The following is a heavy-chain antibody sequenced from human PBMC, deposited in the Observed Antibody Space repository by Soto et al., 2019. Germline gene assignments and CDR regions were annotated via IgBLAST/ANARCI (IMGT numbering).Heavy chain of an antibody. D-gene: IGHD2-15*01. CDR2: VYYSGRT. CDR3: ARFAEPAVRRDSDHYYKDV. CDR1: GDSINSGGHY. Sequence: QVHLQESGPGLVKPSQTLSLTCSVSGDSINSGGHYWYWIRQHPGEGLEYMGYVYYSGRTAYNPSLKSRISISLDTSQNQVSLVLTSVTAADTAVYYCARFAEPAVRRDSDHYYKDVWGKGTAVTVS. V-gene: IGHV4-31*03. J-gene: IGHJ6*03.